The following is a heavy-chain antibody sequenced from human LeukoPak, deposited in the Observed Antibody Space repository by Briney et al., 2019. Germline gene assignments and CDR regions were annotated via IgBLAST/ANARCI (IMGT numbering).Heavy chain of an antibody. CDR1: GGSFSGYH. CDR2: INHSGST. Sequence: SETLSLTCAVYGGSFSGYHWSWIRQPPGKGLEWIGEINHSGSTNYNPSLKSRVTISVDTFKSQFSLKLSSVTAADTAVYYCARGTPQTNWGQGTLVTVSS. J-gene: IGHJ4*02. V-gene: IGHV4-34*01. CDR3: ARGTPQTN.